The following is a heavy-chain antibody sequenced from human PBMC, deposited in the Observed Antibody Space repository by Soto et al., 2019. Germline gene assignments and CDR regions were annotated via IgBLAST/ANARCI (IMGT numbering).Heavy chain of an antibody. CDR3: ARVRAGDTRDFDY. D-gene: IGHD3-3*01. Sequence: QVQLVQSGAEGKQPGASVKGSCKASGYSFTNYHLHWVRQAPGQGLEWMGMIIPSGGRTTYAQKLQGRVTMTSDTSASTVYMQLTSLKSEDTAVYHWARVRAGDTRDFDYWGQGTLVTVSS. CDR1: GYSFTNYH. CDR2: IIPSGGRT. V-gene: IGHV1-46*01. J-gene: IGHJ4*02.